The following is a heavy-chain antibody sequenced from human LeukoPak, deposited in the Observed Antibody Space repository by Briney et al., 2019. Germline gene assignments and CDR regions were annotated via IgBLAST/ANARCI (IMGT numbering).Heavy chain of an antibody. CDR2: IAGNSITI. J-gene: IGHJ4*02. CDR3: AKDLRPDGLYDFDS. Sequence: GGSLRLSCAASGFTFSTYAMNWIRQAPGRGLEWVSVIAGNSITIRYADSVKGRFTISRDNSKNTVFLQMNSLKVEDTALYYCAKDLRPDGLYDFDSWGQGTLVTVSS. D-gene: IGHD5/OR15-5a*01. CDR1: GFTFSTYA. V-gene: IGHV3-23*01.